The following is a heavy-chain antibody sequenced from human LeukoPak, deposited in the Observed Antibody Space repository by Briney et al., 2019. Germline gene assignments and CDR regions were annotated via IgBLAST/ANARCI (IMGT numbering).Heavy chain of an antibody. J-gene: IGHJ6*03. CDR3: AKDHYXMDV. CDR1: GFTFSSYG. V-gene: IGHV3-33*06. CDR2: IWYDGSNK. Sequence: GRSLRLSXAASGFTFSSYGMHWVRQAPGKGLEWVAVIWYDGSNKYYADSVKGRFTISRDNSKNTLYLQMNSLRAEDTAVYYCAKDHYXMDVWGKGTTVTVSS.